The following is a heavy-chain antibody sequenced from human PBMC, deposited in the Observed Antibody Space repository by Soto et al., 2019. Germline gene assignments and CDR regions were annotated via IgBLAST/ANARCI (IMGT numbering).Heavy chain of an antibody. CDR3: ARGVVPDEGY. CDR2: ITVYNGKT. J-gene: IGHJ4*02. CDR1: GYTFTGYG. D-gene: IGHD2-2*01. V-gene: IGHV1-18*01. Sequence: QVQLVQSGAEVKKPGASLKVSCKTSGYTFTGYGISWVRQAPGQGLEWMGWITVYNGKTNYAQKFQGRISMTTDTSTSTAYMELRSLSSDDTPVYYCARGVVPDEGYWVQGTLVTVSS.